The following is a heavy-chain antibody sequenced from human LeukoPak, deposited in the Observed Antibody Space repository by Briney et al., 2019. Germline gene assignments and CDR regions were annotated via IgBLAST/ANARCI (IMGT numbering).Heavy chain of an antibody. CDR1: GGSITSTYY. Sequence: PSETLFLTCSVSGGSITSTYYWGWIRQPPGKGLEWMGSMYYSGSTYYNPSLKSRVTMSVDTSKNQFSLRLSSVTPADTAAYYYSRHVRGPDYVWGSYPSPFAYWGQGALVTVSS. J-gene: IGHJ4*02. CDR3: SRHVRGPDYVWGSYPSPFAY. CDR2: MYYSGST. V-gene: IGHV4-39*01. D-gene: IGHD3-16*02.